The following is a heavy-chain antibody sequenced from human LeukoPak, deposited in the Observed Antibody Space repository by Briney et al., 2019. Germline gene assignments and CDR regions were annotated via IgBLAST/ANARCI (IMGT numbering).Heavy chain of an antibody. CDR1: GFTVSSNY. V-gene: IGHV3-66*01. CDR3: ARVHGSGSYTAFDI. D-gene: IGHD3-10*01. Sequence: GGSLRLSCAASGFTVSSNYMSWVRQAPGKGLEWASVIYSGGSTYYADSVKGRFTISRDNSKNTLYLQMNSLRAEDTAVYYCARVHGSGSYTAFDIWGQGTMVTVSS. CDR2: IYSGGST. J-gene: IGHJ3*02.